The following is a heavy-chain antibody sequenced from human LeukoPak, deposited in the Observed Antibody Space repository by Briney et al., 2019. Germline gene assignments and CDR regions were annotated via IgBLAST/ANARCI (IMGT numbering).Heavy chain of an antibody. CDR1: GDSISNYY. J-gene: IGHJ5*02. CDR3: ARDLLGYYFGSGNYGSFDT. CDR2: IYYSGTT. D-gene: IGHD3-10*01. Sequence: ASETLSLTCTVSGDSISNYYWTWIRQPPGKGLEWIGYIYYSGTTDYNPSPRGRVTMSIDTFKNHFSLKLNSLTAADTAVYYCARDLLGYYFGSGNYGSFDTWGQGTLVTVSS. V-gene: IGHV4-59*01.